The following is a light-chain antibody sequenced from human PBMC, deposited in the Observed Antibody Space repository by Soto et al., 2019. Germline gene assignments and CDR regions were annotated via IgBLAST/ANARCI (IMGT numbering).Light chain of an antibody. CDR1: QSVSSY. CDR3: QQYNGWLWT. V-gene: IGKV3-11*01. J-gene: IGKJ1*01. Sequence: EIVLTQSPATLSLSPGERATLSCRASQSVSSYLAWYQQKPGQAPRLLIYDASNRATGIPARFSGSGSGTDFTLTISSLEPEDFAVYYCQQYNGWLWTFGQGTKVEI. CDR2: DAS.